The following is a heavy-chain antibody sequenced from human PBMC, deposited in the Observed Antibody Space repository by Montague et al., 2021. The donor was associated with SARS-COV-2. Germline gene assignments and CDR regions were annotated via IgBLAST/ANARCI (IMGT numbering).Heavy chain of an antibody. Sequence: SETLSLTCTVSGGSIISTTSNWGWIRQPPGQGLEWIGSIYYTANTYYTPSLKTRVTISVATSKSQFSLRLRSVTAADTAVYYCARDRLRYGCFDPWGQGTLATVSS. CDR1: GGSIISTTSN. D-gene: IGHD5-12*01. CDR2: IYYTANT. J-gene: IGHJ5*02. V-gene: IGHV4-39*01. CDR3: ARDRLRYGCFDP.